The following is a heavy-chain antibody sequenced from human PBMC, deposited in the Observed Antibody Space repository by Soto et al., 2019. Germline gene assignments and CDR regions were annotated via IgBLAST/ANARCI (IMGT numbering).Heavy chain of an antibody. CDR1: GGSISSYY. D-gene: IGHD2-2*01. V-gene: IGHV4-4*07. CDR2: IYTSGST. J-gene: IGHJ6*02. Sequence: QVQLQESGPGLVKPSETLSLTCTVSGGSISSYYWSWIRQPAGKGLEWIGRIYTSGSTNYNPSLKRRVTMSVDTSKNQFSLKLSSVTAAHTAVYYCARHSRYCSSTSCAGGRYYYYGMDVWGQGTTVTVSS. CDR3: ARHSRYCSSTSCAGGRYYYYGMDV.